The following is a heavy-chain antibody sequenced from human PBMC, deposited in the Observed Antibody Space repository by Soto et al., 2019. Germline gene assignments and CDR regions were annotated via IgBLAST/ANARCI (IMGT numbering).Heavy chain of an antibody. CDR1: GFTFSSYS. Sequence: GGSLRLSCAASGFTFSSYSMNWVRQAPGKGLEWVSYISSSSSTIHYADSVKGRFTISRDNAKNSLYLQMNSLRDEDTAVYYCARDRTVVVVRGYDAFDIWGQGTRVTVSS. CDR2: ISSSSSTI. J-gene: IGHJ3*02. D-gene: IGHD3-22*01. V-gene: IGHV3-48*02. CDR3: ARDRTVVVVRGYDAFDI.